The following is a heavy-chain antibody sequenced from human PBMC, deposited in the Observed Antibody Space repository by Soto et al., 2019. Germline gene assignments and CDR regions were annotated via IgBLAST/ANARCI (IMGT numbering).Heavy chain of an antibody. J-gene: IGHJ6*02. Sequence: QVQLVQSGAEVKKPGSSVKVSCKASGGTFSSYAISWVRQAPGQGLEWMAGIIPIFGTANYAQKFQGRVTITADESTSTAYMELSSLRSEDTAVYYCARGEYEILTGYPILDYYYYYGMDVWGQGTTVTVSS. CDR3: ARGEYEILTGYPILDYYYYYGMDV. CDR1: GGTFSSYA. CDR2: IIPIFGTA. V-gene: IGHV1-69*01. D-gene: IGHD3-9*01.